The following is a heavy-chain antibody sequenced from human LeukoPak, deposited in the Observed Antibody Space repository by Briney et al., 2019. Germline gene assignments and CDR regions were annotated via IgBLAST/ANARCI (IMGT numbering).Heavy chain of an antibody. CDR3: ARDQGSIILGYFDY. CDR2: ISYDGSNK. V-gene: IGHV3-30*03. D-gene: IGHD1-14*01. J-gene: IGHJ4*02. Sequence: GGSLRLSCAASGFTFSSYGMHWVRQAPGKGLEWVAVISYDGSNKYYADSVKGRFTISRDNSKNTLYLQMNSLRAEDTAVYYCARDQGSIILGYFDYWGQGTLVTVSS. CDR1: GFTFSSYG.